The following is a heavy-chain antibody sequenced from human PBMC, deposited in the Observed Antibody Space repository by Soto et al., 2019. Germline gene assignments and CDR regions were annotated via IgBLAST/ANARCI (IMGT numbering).Heavy chain of an antibody. CDR1: GYTFSSYG. V-gene: IGHV1-18*04. J-gene: IGHJ5*02. D-gene: IGHD6-19*01. CDR2: ISGYNGNT. Sequence: ASVKVSCKASGYTFSSYGISWVRQAPGQGLEWMGWISGYNGNTNYAQKLQGRVTMTTDTSTSTAYMELSRLRSDDTAVYYCARGAVAVYNWFDPWGQGTLVTVSS. CDR3: ARGAVAVYNWFDP.